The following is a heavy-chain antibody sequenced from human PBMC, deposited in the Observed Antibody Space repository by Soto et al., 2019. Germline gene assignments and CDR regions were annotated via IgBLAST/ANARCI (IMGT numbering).Heavy chain of an antibody. V-gene: IGHV1-46*01. CDR1: GYTFTRNY. CDR3: ARDLIAGTPLGRFDP. CDR2: ITPSGGIA. J-gene: IGHJ5*02. Sequence: QVQLVQSGAEVKKPGASVKVSCKASGYTFTRNYMHWVRQAPGQGLEWMGIITPSGGIASYAQKFQGRVIMTRDTSMNTVYMELSSLRSEDTAVYYCARDLIAGTPLGRFDPWGQGTLVTVSS. D-gene: IGHD1-7*01.